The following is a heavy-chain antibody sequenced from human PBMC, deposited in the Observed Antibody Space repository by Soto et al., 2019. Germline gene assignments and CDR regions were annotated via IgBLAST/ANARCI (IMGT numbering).Heavy chain of an antibody. CDR2: ISVSSGNT. V-gene: IGHV3-23*01. J-gene: IGHJ4*02. D-gene: IGHD2-21*02. CDR1: GFTFSDFA. Sequence: GGSLRLSCAASGFTFSDFAMTWVRQAPGKGLEWVSGISVSSGNTYYADSVRGRFTISRDNSKNTLYLQMNSLRAEDTAVYYCATDGVMVTTLQGFFDCWGQGTLVTVSS. CDR3: ATDGVMVTTLQGFFDC.